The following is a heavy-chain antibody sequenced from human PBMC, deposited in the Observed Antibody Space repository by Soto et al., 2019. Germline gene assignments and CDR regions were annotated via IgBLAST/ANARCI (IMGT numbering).Heavy chain of an antibody. J-gene: IGHJ5*02. CDR3: ARELLINTWFDP. D-gene: IGHD2-8*01. V-gene: IGHV4-30-4*01. CDR2: IYYSGST. Sequence: QVQLQESGPGLVKPSQILSLTCTVSGASIRSGDYYWSWIRQPPGKGLEWIGYIYYSGSTYYNRSLKSRVTISVDISKNPFSLKLTSVTAADTAVYYCARELLINTWFDPWGQGTLVTVSS. CDR1: GASIRSGDYY.